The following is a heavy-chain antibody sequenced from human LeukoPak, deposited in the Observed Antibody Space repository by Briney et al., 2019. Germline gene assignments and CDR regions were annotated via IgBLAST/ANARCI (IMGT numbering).Heavy chain of an antibody. Sequence: SETLSLTCTVSGGSTTSYYWNWIRQPAGKGLEWIGRIYSSGTTNYTPSLKSRVTMSLDTSKNQFSLKLSSVTAADTAVYYCAREHRYSYDFDYWGQGTLVTVSS. V-gene: IGHV4-4*07. J-gene: IGHJ4*02. CDR2: IYSSGTT. D-gene: IGHD5-18*01. CDR1: GGSTTSYY. CDR3: AREHRYSYDFDY.